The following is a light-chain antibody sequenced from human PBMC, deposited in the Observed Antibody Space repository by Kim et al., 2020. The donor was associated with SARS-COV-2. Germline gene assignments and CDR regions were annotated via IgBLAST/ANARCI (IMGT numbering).Light chain of an antibody. CDR2: YDS. J-gene: IGLJ2*01. CDR1: NIGRKS. Sequence: SYELTQPPSVSVAPGKTARITCGGNNIGRKSVHWYQQKPGQAPVLVIYYDSDRPSGIPERFSGSNSGNTANLTISRVEAGDEADYYCQVWDSSSDHVVFG. V-gene: IGLV3-21*04. CDR3: QVWDSSSDHVV.